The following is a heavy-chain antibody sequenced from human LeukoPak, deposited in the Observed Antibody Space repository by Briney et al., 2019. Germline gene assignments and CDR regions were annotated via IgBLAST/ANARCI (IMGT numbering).Heavy chain of an antibody. CDR3: ARGSWEYSSDTFDAFDI. D-gene: IGHD6-13*01. Sequence: ASVKVSCKASGYTFTSYGISWVRQAPGQGLEWMGWISAYNGNTNYAQKLQGRVTMTRNTSISTAYMELSSLRSEDTAVYYCARGSWEYSSDTFDAFDIWGQGTMVTVSS. V-gene: IGHV1-18*01. CDR2: ISAYNGNT. CDR1: GYTFTSYG. J-gene: IGHJ3*02.